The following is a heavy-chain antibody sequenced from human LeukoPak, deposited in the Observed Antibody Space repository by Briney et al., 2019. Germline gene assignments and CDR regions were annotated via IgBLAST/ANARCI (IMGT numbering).Heavy chain of an antibody. CDR2: ISDSSSNI. CDR3: AREGLYSGSVSSVLDY. CDR1: GFTFSSYT. D-gene: IGHD3-10*01. J-gene: IGHJ4*02. V-gene: IGHV3-21*01. Sequence: PGGSLRLSCAASGFTFSSYTMDWVRQAPGKGLEWVSSISDSSSNIYYADSVKGRFTISRDKAKNSLHLQMNSLRAEDTALYFCAREGLYSGSVSSVLDYWGQGTLVTVSS.